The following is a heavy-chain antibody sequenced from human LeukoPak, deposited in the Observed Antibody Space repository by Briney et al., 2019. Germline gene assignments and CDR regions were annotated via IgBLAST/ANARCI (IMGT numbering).Heavy chain of an antibody. V-gene: IGHV3-30*04. D-gene: IGHD3-10*01. J-gene: IGHJ4*02. CDR3: AKNPPRYGSGTGTFDY. CDR1: GFTFSSYT. CDR2: ISYDGSNK. Sequence: PGGSLRLSCAASGFTFSSYTMHWVRQAPGKGLEWVAVISYDGSNKYYADSVKGRFTISRDNSKNTLYLQMNSLRAEDTAVYYCAKNPPRYGSGTGTFDYWGQGTLVTVSS.